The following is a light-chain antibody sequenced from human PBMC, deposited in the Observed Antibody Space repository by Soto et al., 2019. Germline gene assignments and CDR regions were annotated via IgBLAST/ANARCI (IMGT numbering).Light chain of an antibody. CDR2: GNS. V-gene: IGLV1-40*01. CDR3: QSYASSPHGL. Sequence: QSVLTQPPSVSGAPGQRVTISCTWSRSNIRAGYDGHWYLPLPGTAPKLLIYGNSSRPSGVPDRVSGSKSGTSASLAITRLHAADEADYDSQSYASSPHGLFGGGTKL. J-gene: IGLJ2*01. CDR1: RSNIRAGYD.